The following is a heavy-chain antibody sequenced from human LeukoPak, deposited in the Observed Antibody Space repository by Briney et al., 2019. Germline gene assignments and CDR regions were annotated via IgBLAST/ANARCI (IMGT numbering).Heavy chain of an antibody. Sequence: PGRSLRLSCAASGFTFSSYGMHRVRQAPGKGLEWVAVIWYDGSNKYYADSVKGRFTISRDNSKNTLYLQMNSLRDEDTAVFYCARGRPGGYFDYWGQGTLVIASP. J-gene: IGHJ4*02. D-gene: IGHD1-14*01. CDR3: ARGRPGGYFDY. V-gene: IGHV3-33*01. CDR1: GFTFSSYG. CDR2: IWYDGSNK.